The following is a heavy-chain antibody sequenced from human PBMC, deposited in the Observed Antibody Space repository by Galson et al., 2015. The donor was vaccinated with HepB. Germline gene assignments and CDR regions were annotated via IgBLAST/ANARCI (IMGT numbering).Heavy chain of an antibody. CDR1: GYSFRNYW. CDR3: ARLGHEVYHYYGMDV. D-gene: IGHD2/OR15-2a*01. V-gene: IGHV5-51*01. Sequence: QSGAEVKKPGESLKISCKASGYSFRNYWIGWVRQMPGKGLECMGIIYPGDSETRYSPSFQGQVTLSADKSTNTAYLQWSSLKASDTAMYYCARLGHEVYHYYGMDVWGQGTTVTVSS. CDR2: IYPGDSET. J-gene: IGHJ6*02.